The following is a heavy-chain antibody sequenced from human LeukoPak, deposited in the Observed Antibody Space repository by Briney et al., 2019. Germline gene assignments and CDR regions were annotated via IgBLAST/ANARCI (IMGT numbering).Heavy chain of an antibody. CDR2: IYYSGST. J-gene: IGHJ4*02. Sequence: PSQTLSLTCTVSGGSISSGGYHWSWIRQHPGKGLEWIGYIYYSGSTYYNPSLKSRVTISVDTSKNQFSLKLSSVTAADTAVYYCARSGPEDSSGYYFDYWGQGTLVTVSS. D-gene: IGHD3-22*01. CDR3: ARSGPEDSSGYYFDY. V-gene: IGHV4-31*03. CDR1: GGSISSGGYH.